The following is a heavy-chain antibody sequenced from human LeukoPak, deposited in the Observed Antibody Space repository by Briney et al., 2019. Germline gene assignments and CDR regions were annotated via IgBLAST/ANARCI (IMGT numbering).Heavy chain of an antibody. V-gene: IGHV3-49*04. J-gene: IGHJ4*02. CDR1: GFTFGDYA. D-gene: IGHD3-10*01. Sequence: GGSLRLSCTASGFTFGDYAMTWVRQAPGKGLEWVGFIRSKVYGGTPEYAASVKGRFTISRDDSKSIAYLQMNSLKTEDTAVYYCTRVVGLLWFGELSRGAYFDYWGQGTLVTVSS. CDR3: TRVVGLLWFGELSRGAYFDY. CDR2: IRSKVYGGTP.